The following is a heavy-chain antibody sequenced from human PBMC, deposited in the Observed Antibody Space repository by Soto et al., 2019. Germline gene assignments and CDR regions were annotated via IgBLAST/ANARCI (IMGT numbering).Heavy chain of an antibody. CDR2: IYSGGST. Sequence: EVQLLESGGGLVQPGGSLRLSCAASGFTFGNYAMSWVRQAPGKGLEWVSVIYSGGSTYYADSVKGRFTISRDNSKNTLYLQMNSLRAEDTAVYYCARVPSRSYGMDVWGQGTTVTVSS. J-gene: IGHJ6*02. V-gene: IGHV3-23*03. CDR1: GFTFGNYA. CDR3: ARVPSRSYGMDV.